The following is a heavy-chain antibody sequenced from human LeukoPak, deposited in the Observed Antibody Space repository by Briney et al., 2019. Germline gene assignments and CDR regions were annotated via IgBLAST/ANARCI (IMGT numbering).Heavy chain of an antibody. J-gene: IGHJ4*02. CDR3: ARGIGYSGYDSGPLDY. Sequence: SQTLSLTCTVSGGSISSSSYYWGWIRQPPGKGLEWIGSIYYSGSTYYNPSLKSRVTISVDTSKNQFSLKLSSVTAADTAVYYCARGIGYSGYDSGPLDYWGQGTLVTVSS. CDR2: IYYSGST. D-gene: IGHD5-12*01. CDR1: GGSISSSSYY. V-gene: IGHV4-39*07.